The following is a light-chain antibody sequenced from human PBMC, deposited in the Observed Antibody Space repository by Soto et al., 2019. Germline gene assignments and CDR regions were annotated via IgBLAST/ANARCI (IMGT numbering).Light chain of an antibody. Sequence: EIVMTQSPVTLSVSPGERATLSCRASQSVRSNSAWYQQKPGQAPRLLMYDASTRATGIPARFSGSGSGTEFTLTISSLQSEDFAVYYCQQYNYWPPWTFGQGTKVDIK. CDR3: QQYNYWPPWT. J-gene: IGKJ1*01. V-gene: IGKV3-15*01. CDR2: DAS. CDR1: QSVRSN.